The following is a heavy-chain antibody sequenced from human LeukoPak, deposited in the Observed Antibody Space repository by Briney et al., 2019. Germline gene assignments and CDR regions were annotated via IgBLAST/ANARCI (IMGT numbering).Heavy chain of an antibody. D-gene: IGHD3-22*01. CDR1: GFTFSSYG. J-gene: IGHJ4*02. V-gene: IGHV3-30*18. CDR2: ISYDGSNK. CDR3: AKAYYYDSSGYYYFDY. Sequence: GGSLRLSCAASGFTFSSYGMHWVRQAPGKGLEWEAVISYDGSNKYYADSVKGRFTISRDNSKNTLYLQMNSLRAEDTAVYYCAKAYYYDSSGYYYFDYWGQGTLVTVSS.